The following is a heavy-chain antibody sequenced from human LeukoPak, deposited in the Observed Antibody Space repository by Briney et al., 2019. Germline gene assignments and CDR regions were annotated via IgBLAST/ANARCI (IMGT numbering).Heavy chain of an antibody. CDR2: IYYSGST. CDR1: GVSISSSRYY. Sequence: SETLSLTCTVSGVSISSSRYYWGWIRQPPGKGLEWIGSIYYSGSTYYNPSLKSRVTISVDTSNNQFSLKLRSVTAADTAVYYCARGSKYYDILGWGQGTLVTVSS. CDR3: ARGSKYYDILG. D-gene: IGHD3-9*01. V-gene: IGHV4-39*01. J-gene: IGHJ4*02.